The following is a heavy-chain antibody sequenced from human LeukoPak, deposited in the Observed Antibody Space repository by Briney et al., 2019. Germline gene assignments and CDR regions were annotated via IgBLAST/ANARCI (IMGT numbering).Heavy chain of an antibody. D-gene: IGHD2-2*01. J-gene: IGHJ3*01. CDR3: AKDRSCSGSSCNVGS. CDR2: ISVSGGST. V-gene: IGHV3-23*01. Sequence: GGSLRLSCAASGFTFSSLAMRWVRPATGKGLEWVSVISVSGGSTYYADSVKGRFTISRDNSKNTLFLQMVSLRAEDTAVYYCAKDRSCSGSSCNVGSWGQGTMVTVSS. CDR1: GFTFSSLA.